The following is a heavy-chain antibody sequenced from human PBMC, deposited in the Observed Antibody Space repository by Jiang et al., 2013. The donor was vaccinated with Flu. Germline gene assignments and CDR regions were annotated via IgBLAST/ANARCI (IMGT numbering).Heavy chain of an antibody. D-gene: IGHD6-19*01. J-gene: IGHJ4*02. CDR1: GGSFSGYY. CDR3: ARGRSSGWRFLDY. CDR2: INHSGST. V-gene: IGHV4-34*01. Sequence: LLKPSETLSLTCAVYGGSFSGYYWSWIRQPPGKGLEWIGEINHSGSTNYNPSLKSRVTISVDTSKNQFSLKLSSVTAADTAVYYCARGRSSGWRFLDYWGQGTLVTVSS.